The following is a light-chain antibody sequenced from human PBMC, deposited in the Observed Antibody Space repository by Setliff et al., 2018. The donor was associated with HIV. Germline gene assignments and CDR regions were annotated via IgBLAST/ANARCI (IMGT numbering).Light chain of an antibody. J-gene: IGLJ2*01. Sequence: QSVLTQPASVSGSPGQSITISCTGTSSDIGRYNLVSWYQQYPGKAPKLMIYQATKRPSGVSNRFSGSKSGNTASLTISGLQADDEADYYCSSYSTSNTPSVIFGEGTKGTV. CDR2: QAT. V-gene: IGLV2-14*02. CDR1: SSDIGRYNL. CDR3: SSYSTSNTPSVI.